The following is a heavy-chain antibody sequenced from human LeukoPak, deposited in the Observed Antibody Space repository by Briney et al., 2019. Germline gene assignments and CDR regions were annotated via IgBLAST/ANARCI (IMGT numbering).Heavy chain of an antibody. V-gene: IGHV4-38-2*02. CDR2: IYHSGST. D-gene: IGHD5-12*01. Sequence: SETLSLTCSVSGYSISDGYYWDWIRQPPGKGLEWIGSIYHSGSTYYDPSLKSRVTISVDTSKNQFSLKLSSVTAADTAVYYCARHTRGYPFDYWGQGTLVTVSS. CDR3: ARHTRGYPFDY. CDR1: GYSISDGYY. J-gene: IGHJ4*02.